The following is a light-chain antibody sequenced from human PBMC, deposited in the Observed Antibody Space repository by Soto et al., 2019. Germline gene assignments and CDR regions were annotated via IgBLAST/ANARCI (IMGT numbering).Light chain of an antibody. CDR3: QHRTNWPLT. J-gene: IGKJ4*01. CDR2: DAS. Sequence: EIVLTQSPATLSLSPGERATLFCRASQSVSSNLGWYQQKPGQAPRLLIYDASNRATGIPARFSGSGSGTDFTLTISSLEPEDFAVYYCQHRTNWPLTFSGGTKVEIK. CDR1: QSVSSN. V-gene: IGKV3-11*01.